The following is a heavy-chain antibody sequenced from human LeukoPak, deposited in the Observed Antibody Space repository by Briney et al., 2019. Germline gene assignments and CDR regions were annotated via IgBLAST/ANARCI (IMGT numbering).Heavy chain of an antibody. V-gene: IGHV3-30*18. CDR2: ISYDGSNK. D-gene: IGHD2-2*01. Sequence: GGSLRLSCAASGFTFSSYGMHWVRQAPGKGLEWVAVISYDGSNKYYADSVEGRFTISRDNSKNTLYLQMNSLRAEDTAVYYCAKVYCSSTSCPSGRYYYYGMDVWGQGTTVTVSS. CDR1: GFTFSSYG. CDR3: AKVYCSSTSCPSGRYYYYGMDV. J-gene: IGHJ6*02.